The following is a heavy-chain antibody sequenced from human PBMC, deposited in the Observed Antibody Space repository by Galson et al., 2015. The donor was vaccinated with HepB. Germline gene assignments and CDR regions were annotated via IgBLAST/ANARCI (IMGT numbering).Heavy chain of an antibody. Sequence: SLRLSCAASGFTFSDYYMSWIRQAPGKGLEWVSYISSSGSTIYYADSVKGRFAISRDNAKNSLYLQMNSLRAEDTAVYYCARTPTMIVGPNAFDIWGQGTMVTVSS. CDR1: GFTFSDYY. CDR2: ISSSGSTI. CDR3: ARTPTMIVGPNAFDI. J-gene: IGHJ3*02. V-gene: IGHV3-11*01. D-gene: IGHD3-22*01.